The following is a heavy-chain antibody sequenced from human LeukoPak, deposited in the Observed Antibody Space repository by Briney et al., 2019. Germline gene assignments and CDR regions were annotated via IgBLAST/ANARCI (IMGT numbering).Heavy chain of an antibody. CDR2: ISYDGSNK. CDR3: ARGPRGAFDI. J-gene: IGHJ3*02. V-gene: IGHV3-30-3*01. CDR1: GFTFSSYA. D-gene: IGHD3-10*01. Sequence: GGSLRLSCAASGFTFSSYAMHWVRQAPGKGLEWVAVISYDGSNKYYADSVKGRFTISRDNSKNALYLQMNSLRAEDTAVYYCARGPRGAFDIWGQGTMVTVSS.